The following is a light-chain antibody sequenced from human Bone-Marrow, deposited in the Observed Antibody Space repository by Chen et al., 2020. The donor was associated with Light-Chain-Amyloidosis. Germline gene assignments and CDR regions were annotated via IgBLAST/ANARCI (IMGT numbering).Light chain of an antibody. J-gene: IGKJ1*01. CDR2: GAS. Sequence: EIVLTQSTGTLSWTPGERATLTCRASTSVSGSYFAWYQQKPGQAPRLLIYGASNIAAGIPDRVSGSGSGTDFTLIIRRLEPEDFAVYYCQQYGNSHQKFGQGSWGE. CDR3: QQYGNSHQK. V-gene: IGKV3-20*01. CDR1: TSVSGSY.